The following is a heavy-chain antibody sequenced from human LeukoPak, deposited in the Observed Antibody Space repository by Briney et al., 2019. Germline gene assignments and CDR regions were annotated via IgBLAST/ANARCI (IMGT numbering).Heavy chain of an antibody. CDR2: ISGSGGST. CDR3: ARAYCGGDCYSAGYNWLDP. V-gene: IGHV3-23*01. J-gene: IGHJ5*02. Sequence: GGSLRLSCAASGFTFSSYAMGWVRQAPGKGLEWVSAISGSGGSTYYADSVKGRFTISRDNSKNTLYLQMNSLRAEDTAVYYCARAYCGGDCYSAGYNWLDPWGQGTLVTVSS. D-gene: IGHD2-21*02. CDR1: GFTFSSYA.